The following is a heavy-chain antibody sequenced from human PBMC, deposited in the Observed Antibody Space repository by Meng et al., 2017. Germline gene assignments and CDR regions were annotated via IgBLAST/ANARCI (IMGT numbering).Heavy chain of an antibody. V-gene: IGHV3-21*01. CDR1: GFPFSSYS. J-gene: IGHJ5*02. Sequence: VQLVGPGGGVVNAGGSLSCSCAPSGFPFSSYSMNWVRQAPGKGLEWVSSISSSSSYIYYADSVKGRFTISRDNAKNSLYLQMNSLRAEDTAVYYCASAGYSSSWYSFPWGQGTLVTVSS. CDR2: ISSSSSYI. CDR3: ASAGYSSSWYSFP. D-gene: IGHD6-13*01.